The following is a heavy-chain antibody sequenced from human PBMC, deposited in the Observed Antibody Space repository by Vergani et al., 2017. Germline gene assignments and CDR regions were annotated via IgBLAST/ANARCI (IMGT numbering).Heavy chain of an antibody. CDR2: IYYSGST. V-gene: IGHV4-39*07. Sequence: QLQLQESGPGLVKSSETLSLTCTVSGGSISSSSYYWGWIRQPPGKGLEWIGSIYYSGSTYYNPSLKSRVTISVDTSKNQFSLKLSSVTAADQAVYYCASGTYYDFWSGYYYFDYWGQGTLVTVSS. CDR3: ASGTYYDFWSGYYYFDY. J-gene: IGHJ4*02. D-gene: IGHD3-3*01. CDR1: GGSISSSSYY.